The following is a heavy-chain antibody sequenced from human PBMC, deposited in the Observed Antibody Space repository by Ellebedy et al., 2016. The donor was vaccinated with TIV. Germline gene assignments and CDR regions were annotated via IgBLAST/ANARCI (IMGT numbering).Heavy chain of an antibody. J-gene: IGHJ4*01. D-gene: IGHD6-19*01. CDR2: ISDDGFST. CDR1: GFTFSNYA. Sequence: GESLKISCAASGFTFSNYAMSWVRQAPGKGLEWVTGISDDGFSTYNADSVKGRFNISRDNSKHTLYLQMNSLRVEDAAIYYCAKGGGSGWYMYPIDYWGHGTLVTVSS. CDR3: AKGGGSGWYMYPIDY. V-gene: IGHV3-23*01.